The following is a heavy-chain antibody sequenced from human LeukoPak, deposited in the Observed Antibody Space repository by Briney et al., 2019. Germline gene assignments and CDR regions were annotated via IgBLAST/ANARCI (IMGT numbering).Heavy chain of an antibody. CDR2: ISSSSSYI. CDR1: GFTFSSYS. D-gene: IGHD1-1*01. V-gene: IGHV3-21*04. CDR3: ARGTYWSPLDFDY. Sequence: GGSLRLSCAASGFTFSSYSMNWVRQAPGKGLEWVSSISSSSSYIYYADSVKGRFTISRDNAKNSLYLQMNSLRAEDTAVYYCARGTYWSPLDFDYWGQGSLVTVSS. J-gene: IGHJ4*02.